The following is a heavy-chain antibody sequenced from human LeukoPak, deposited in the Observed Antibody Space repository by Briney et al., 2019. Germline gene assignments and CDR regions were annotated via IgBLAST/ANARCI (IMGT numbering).Heavy chain of an antibody. J-gene: IGHJ4*02. D-gene: IGHD6-13*01. CDR2: VKSKSDGGTI. CDR1: GFTFSDYY. Sequence: GGSLRLSCAASGFTFSDYYMTWIRQAPGKGLEWVGRVKSKSDGGTIDYAAPVKGRFTVSRDDSKTTLYLQMNSLKTEDTAVYYCTTNVIAATGTAYWGQGTLVTVSS. V-gene: IGHV3-15*01. CDR3: TTNVIAATGTAY.